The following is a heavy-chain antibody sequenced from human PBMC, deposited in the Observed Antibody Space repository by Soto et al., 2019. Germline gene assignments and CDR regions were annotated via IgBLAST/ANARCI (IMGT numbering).Heavy chain of an antibody. D-gene: IGHD2-15*01. V-gene: IGHV3-7*03. Sequence: EVHLVESGGGLVQPGGSLRVSCAASGFIFTNHWMSWVRQAPGKGLECVAKIKPDGSEKFYVDSVEGRFTISRDNAKNALYLQMSSRRAEDTAVYYCTRGYCSGGSCYYEYFFDSWGQGTLVTVSS. CDR2: IKPDGSEK. CDR1: GFIFTNHW. J-gene: IGHJ4*02. CDR3: TRGYCSGGSCYYEYFFDS.